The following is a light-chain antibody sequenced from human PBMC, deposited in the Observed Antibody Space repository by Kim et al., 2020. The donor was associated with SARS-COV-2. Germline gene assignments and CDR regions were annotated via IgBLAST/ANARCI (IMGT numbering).Light chain of an antibody. CDR1: YSDVGAQSF. J-gene: IGLJ1*01. Sequence: PGRSITISCTGVYSDVGAQSFVSWYQQYPGKAPKLIIYEVNNRPSGISTRFSGSKSGNTASLTISRLQAEDEAEYFCSSYASSNTFFGTGTKVTVL. CDR2: EVN. V-gene: IGLV2-14*01. CDR3: SSYASSNTF.